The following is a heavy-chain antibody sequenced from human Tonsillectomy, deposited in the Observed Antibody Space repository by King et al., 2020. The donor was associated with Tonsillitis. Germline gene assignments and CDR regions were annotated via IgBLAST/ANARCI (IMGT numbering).Heavy chain of an antibody. CDR3: AKASGAFGSGTYPLHYFDY. Sequence: VQLVESGGVVVQPGGSLRLSCAASGFSFDEYTMHWVRQPPGKGLEWVSLITWDGGSPYYADSVKGRFTISRDNSKDSLYLQMNTLRTEDTALYYCAKASGAFGSGTYPLHYFDYWGQGTLVTVSS. CDR1: GFSFDEYT. D-gene: IGHD3-10*01. V-gene: IGHV3-43*01. CDR2: ITWDGGSP. J-gene: IGHJ4*02.